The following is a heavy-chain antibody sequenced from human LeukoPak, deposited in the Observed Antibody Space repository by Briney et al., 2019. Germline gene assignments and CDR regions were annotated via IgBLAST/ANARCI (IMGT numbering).Heavy chain of an antibody. V-gene: IGHV1-69*16. Sequence: GSSVEVSCKASGGTFSSYTISWVRQAPGQGLEWMGRIIPILGIANYAQKFQGRVTITTDESTSTAYMELSSLRSEDTAVYYCARGSRYSSGWIDYWGQGTLVTVSS. J-gene: IGHJ4*02. CDR1: GGTFSSYT. CDR2: IIPILGIA. CDR3: ARGSRYSSGWIDY. D-gene: IGHD6-19*01.